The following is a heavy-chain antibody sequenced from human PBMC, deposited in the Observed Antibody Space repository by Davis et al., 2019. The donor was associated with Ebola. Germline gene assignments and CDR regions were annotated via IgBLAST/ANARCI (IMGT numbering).Heavy chain of an antibody. Sequence: PSETLSLTCTVSGGSISSYYWSWIRQPPGKGLEWIGYIYYSGSTNYNPSLKSRVTISVDTSKNQFSLKLSSVTAADTAVYYCARLGIGAAGRAYYYYHYYMDVWGKGTTVTVSS. CDR2: IYYSGST. CDR1: GGSISSYY. J-gene: IGHJ6*03. V-gene: IGHV4-59*12. D-gene: IGHD6-13*01. CDR3: ARLGIGAAGRAYYYYHYYMDV.